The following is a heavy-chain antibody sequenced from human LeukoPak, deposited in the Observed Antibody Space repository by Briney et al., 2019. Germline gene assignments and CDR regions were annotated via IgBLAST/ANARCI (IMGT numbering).Heavy chain of an antibody. Sequence: GGSLRLSCAASGFTFSGYWMNWVRQAPGKGLEWVSYISSSGSTIYYADSVKGRFTISRDNAKNSLYLQMNSLRAEDTAVYYCARGRAWFGELYLDYWGQGTLVTVSS. V-gene: IGHV3-48*04. CDR3: ARGRAWFGELYLDY. J-gene: IGHJ4*02. CDR2: ISSSGSTI. D-gene: IGHD3-10*01. CDR1: GFTFSGYW.